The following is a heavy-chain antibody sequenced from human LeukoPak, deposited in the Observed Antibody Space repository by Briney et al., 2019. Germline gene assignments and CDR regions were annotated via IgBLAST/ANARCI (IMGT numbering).Heavy chain of an antibody. V-gene: IGHV3-48*03. J-gene: IGHJ4*02. D-gene: IGHD1-14*01. Sequence: GGSLRLSCAASGFTFSSYEMNWVRQAPGKGLEWVSYISSSGSTIYYADSVKGRFTISRDNAKNSLYLQMNSLRAEDTAVYYCARDIEYRTPRGYFDYWGQGTLVTVSS. CDR2: ISSSGSTI. CDR1: GFTFSSYE. CDR3: ARDIEYRTPRGYFDY.